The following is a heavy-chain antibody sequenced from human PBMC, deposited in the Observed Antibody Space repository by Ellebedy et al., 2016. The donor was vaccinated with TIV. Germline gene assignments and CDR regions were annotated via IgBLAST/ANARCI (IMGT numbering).Heavy chain of an antibody. V-gene: IGHV1-69*10. CDR3: ARVGNYYGGNPSYYFDY. J-gene: IGHJ4*02. Sequence: AASVKVSCKASGGTFSSYGISWVRQAPGQGLEWMGGIIPILGKANYAQKFQGRVTITADESTSTAYMELSSLRTEATAVYYCARVGNYYGGNPSYYFDYWGQGTLVTVSS. D-gene: IGHD4-23*01. CDR1: GGTFSSYG. CDR2: IIPILGKA.